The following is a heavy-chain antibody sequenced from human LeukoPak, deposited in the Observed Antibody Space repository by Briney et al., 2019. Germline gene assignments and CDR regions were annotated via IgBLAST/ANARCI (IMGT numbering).Heavy chain of an antibody. CDR1: GFTFSIYG. D-gene: IGHD3-10*01. CDR3: AKSARAYYYGSGSYFHY. J-gene: IGHJ4*02. Sequence: GGSLRLSCAASGFTFSIYGMHWIRQAPGKGLEWVAVIAEDGKTTYYADSVKGRFTISRDNSRNTLYLQMNSLRAEDTALYYCAKSARAYYYGSGSYFHYWGQGTPVTVSS. CDR2: IAEDGKTT. V-gene: IGHV3-30*18.